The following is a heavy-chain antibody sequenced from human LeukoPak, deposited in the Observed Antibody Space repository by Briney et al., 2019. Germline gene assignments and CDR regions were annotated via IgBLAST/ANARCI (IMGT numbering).Heavy chain of an antibody. D-gene: IGHD3-22*01. CDR3: AKDGEYYYDSSGYYNY. CDR1: GFTFSAYS. J-gene: IGHJ4*02. CDR2: ISGGGGTI. Sequence: GGSLRLSCAASGFTFSAYSMNWVRQAPGKGLEWVSFISGGGGTIYYADSVKGRFTISRDNSKNTLYLQMNSLRAEDTAVYYCAKDGEYYYDSSGYYNYWGQGTLVTVSS. V-gene: IGHV3-23*01.